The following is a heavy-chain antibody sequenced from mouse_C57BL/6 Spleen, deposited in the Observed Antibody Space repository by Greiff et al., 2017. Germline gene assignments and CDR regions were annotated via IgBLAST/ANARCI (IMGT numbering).Heavy chain of an antibody. V-gene: IGHV5-9*01. CDR2: ISGGGGNT. CDR1: GFTFSSYT. Sequence: EVMLVESGGGLVKPGGSLKLSCAASGFTFSSYTMSWVRQTPEKRLEWVATISGGGGNTYYPDSVKGRFTISRDNAKNTLYLQMSSLRSEDTALYYCARQAGYYGSSEGFAYWGQGTLVTVSA. CDR3: ARQAGYYGSSEGFAY. J-gene: IGHJ3*01. D-gene: IGHD1-1*01.